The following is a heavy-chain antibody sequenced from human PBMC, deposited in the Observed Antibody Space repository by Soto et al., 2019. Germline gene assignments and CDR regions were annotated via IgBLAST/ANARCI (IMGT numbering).Heavy chain of an antibody. CDR3: ARSSTSANYCDY. Sequence: QVQLQESGPGLVKPSQTLSLTCTVSGGSISSGGYYWSWIRQHPGKGLEWIGYIYYSGSTYYNPSLKSRVTLSVDTSKNQVSLKLSSVTAADAAVYSWARSSTSANYCDYWGQGTLVTVSS. D-gene: IGHD2-2*01. V-gene: IGHV4-31*03. CDR2: IYYSGST. CDR1: GGSISSGGYY. J-gene: IGHJ4*02.